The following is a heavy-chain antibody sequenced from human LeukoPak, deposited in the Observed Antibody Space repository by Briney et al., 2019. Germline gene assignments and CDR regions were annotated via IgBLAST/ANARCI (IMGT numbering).Heavy chain of an antibody. J-gene: IGHJ4*02. CDR3: ARAGDSSGYRNTWYYFDY. CDR2: IYYSGST. D-gene: IGHD3-22*01. V-gene: IGHV4-30-4*01. Sequence: SETLSLTCTVSGVSISSGDYYWSWIRQPPGKGLEWIGYIYYSGSTYYNPSLKSRVTISVDTSKNQFSLKLSSVTAADTAVYYCARAGDSSGYRNTWYYFDYWGQGTLVTVSS. CDR1: GVSISSGDYY.